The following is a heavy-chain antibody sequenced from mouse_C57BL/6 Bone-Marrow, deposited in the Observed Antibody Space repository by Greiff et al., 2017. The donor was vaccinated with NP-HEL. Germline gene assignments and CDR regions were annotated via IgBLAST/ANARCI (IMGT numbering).Heavy chain of an antibody. CDR3: ARWNYYFAD. D-gene: IGHD1-1*01. Sequence: QVQLQQSGAELVRPGTSVKVSCKASGYTFTNYLIEWVKQRPGQGLEWIGVINPGSGGTNYNEKFKGKATLTVDKSSSTAYMQLSSLTSEDSAVYCSARWNYYFADWGQGTPVTVSA. J-gene: IGHJ3*01. V-gene: IGHV1-54*01. CDR1: GYTFTNYL. CDR2: INPGSGGT.